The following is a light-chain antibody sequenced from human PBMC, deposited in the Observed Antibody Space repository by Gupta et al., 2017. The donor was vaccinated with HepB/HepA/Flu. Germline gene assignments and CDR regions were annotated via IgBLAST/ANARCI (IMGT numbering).Light chain of an antibody. J-gene: IGKJ1*01. Sequence: EIVLTQSPGTLSLSPGERATLSCRASQPVGNIYVAWYQQKPGQAPRLLIYGASSRAAGIPDRFSGSGSGTDFSLTINRLEPEDFAVYYCQQWANSGWTFGQGNKVEIK. CDR2: GAS. CDR1: QPVGNIY. CDR3: QQWANSGWT. V-gene: IGKV3-20*01.